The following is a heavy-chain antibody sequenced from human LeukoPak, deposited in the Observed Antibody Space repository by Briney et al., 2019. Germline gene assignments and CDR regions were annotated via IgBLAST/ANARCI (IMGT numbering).Heavy chain of an antibody. CDR3: ARGSTSDWPLDH. V-gene: IGHV1-3*01. Sequence: ASVKVSCKASGYTFSDYAMHWVRQAPGQRLEWMGWIDAGNGDTRYSQKFQGRVTITRDTSASTAYIELRSLRSEDTAMYYCARGSTSDWPLDHWGQETLVTISS. CDR1: GYTFSDYA. J-gene: IGHJ4*02. D-gene: IGHD2-2*01. CDR2: IDAGNGDT.